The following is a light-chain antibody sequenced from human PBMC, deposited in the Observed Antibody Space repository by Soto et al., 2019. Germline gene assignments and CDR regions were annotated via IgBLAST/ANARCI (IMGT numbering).Light chain of an antibody. J-gene: IGLJ1*01. CDR3: QSYDSSLSGYV. Sequence: QSVLTQPPSVSGAPVQRVTISCTGSSSNSGAGYDVHWYQQLPGTAPKLLIYGNSNRPSGVPDRFSGSKSGTSASLAITGLQAEDEADYYCQSYDSSLSGYVFGTGTKV. CDR1: SSNSGAGYD. V-gene: IGLV1-40*01. CDR2: GNS.